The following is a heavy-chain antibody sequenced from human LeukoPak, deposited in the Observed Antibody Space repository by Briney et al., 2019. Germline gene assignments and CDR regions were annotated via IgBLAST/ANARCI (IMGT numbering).Heavy chain of an antibody. V-gene: IGHV1-69*04. Sequence: SVKVSCKASGGTFSSYAISWVRQAPGQGPEWMGRIIPIFGIANYAQKFQGRVTITADKSTSTAYMELSSLRSEDTAVYYCAREESSTVVFDYWGQGTLVTVSS. J-gene: IGHJ4*02. CDR1: GGTFSSYA. CDR2: IIPIFGIA. CDR3: AREESSTVVFDY. D-gene: IGHD4-23*01.